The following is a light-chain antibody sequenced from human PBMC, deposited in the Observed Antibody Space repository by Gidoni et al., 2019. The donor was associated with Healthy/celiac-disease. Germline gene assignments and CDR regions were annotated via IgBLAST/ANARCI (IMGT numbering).Light chain of an antibody. V-gene: IGKV3D-15*01. CDR3: QQYNSCPYT. J-gene: IGKJ2*01. CDR1: QSISSN. Sequence: IALTPSPSTLSVSTGDRATIPCRASQSISSNLAWYQQKPGQAPRLLIYGASIMATGIPARFSGSGSGTEFTLTISSLQSEDFAVYYCQQYNSCPYTFGQXTKLEIK. CDR2: GAS.